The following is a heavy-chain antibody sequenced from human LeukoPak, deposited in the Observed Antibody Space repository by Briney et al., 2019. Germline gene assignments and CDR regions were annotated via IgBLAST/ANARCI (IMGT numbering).Heavy chain of an antibody. D-gene: IGHD2-21*01. CDR1: GGSISSYY. CDR2: IYSSGST. CDR3: ARDRHMDYFDY. Sequence: TSETLSLTCTVSGGSISSYYWSWIRQPPGKGLEWIGYIYSSGSTNYNPSLKSRVTISVDTSKNQFSLRLSSVTAADTAVYYCARDRHMDYFDYWGQGTLVSVSS. V-gene: IGHV4-59*01. J-gene: IGHJ4*02.